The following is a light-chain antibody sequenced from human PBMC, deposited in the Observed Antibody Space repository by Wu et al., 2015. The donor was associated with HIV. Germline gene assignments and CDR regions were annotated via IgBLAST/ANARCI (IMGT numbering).Light chain of an antibody. CDR2: KAS. CDR3: QQYNGYPLT. CDR1: QSISSW. J-gene: IGKJ4*01. V-gene: IGKV1-5*03. Sequence: DIQMTQSPSTLSASVGDRVTITCRASQSISSWLAWYQQKPGKGPNLLIYKASTLEGGVPSRFSGSGPGTEFTLTISSLQPDDFATYYCQQYNGYPLTFGGGTRVEIK.